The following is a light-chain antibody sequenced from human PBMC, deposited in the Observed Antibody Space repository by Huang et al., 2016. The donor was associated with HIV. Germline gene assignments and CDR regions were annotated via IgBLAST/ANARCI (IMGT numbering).Light chain of an antibody. V-gene: IGKV3-11*01. J-gene: IGKJ4*01. CDR2: DAS. CDR3: QQRSNWPPT. CDR1: QSVSSY. Sequence: IVLTQSPATLSLSPGERATLSCRASQSVSSYLAWYQQKPGQAPRLLLYDASNRATGIPARFSGSGSGTDFTLTISSLEPEDFAVYYCQQRSNWPPTFGGGTKVEIK.